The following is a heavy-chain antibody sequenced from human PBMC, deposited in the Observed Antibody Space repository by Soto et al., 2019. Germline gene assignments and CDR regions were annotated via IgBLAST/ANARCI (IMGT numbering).Heavy chain of an antibody. CDR3: ARPVYSRYDHDAFDI. CDR1: GYSFTSYW. D-gene: IGHD5-12*01. Sequence: GESLKISCKGSGYSFTSYWIGWVRQMPGKGLEWMGIIYPGDSDTRYSPSFQGQVTISADKSISTAYLQWSSLKASDTAMYYCARPVYSRYDHDAFDIWGQGTMVTVSS. J-gene: IGHJ3*02. CDR2: IYPGDSDT. V-gene: IGHV5-51*01.